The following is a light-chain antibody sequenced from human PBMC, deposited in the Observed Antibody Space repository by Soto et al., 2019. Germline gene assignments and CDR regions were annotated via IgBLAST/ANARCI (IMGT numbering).Light chain of an antibody. V-gene: IGKV3-20*01. CDR2: VAS. J-gene: IGKJ3*01. Sequence: EIVLTQSPGTLSLSPGERATLSCRASQSVSSNYLAWYQQKPGQTPRLLIYVASSRATGIPDRFSGSGSGTDFTLTITILEPDDFAVYYCQQYGSSPRTFGPGTKVDIK. CDR3: QQYGSSPRT. CDR1: QSVSSNY.